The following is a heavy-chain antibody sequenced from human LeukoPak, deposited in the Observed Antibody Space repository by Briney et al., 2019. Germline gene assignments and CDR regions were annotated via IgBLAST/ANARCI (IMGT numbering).Heavy chain of an antibody. D-gene: IGHD3-10*01. Sequence: AGSLRLSCAASGFTVNGNYMSWVRHAPGKGLEWVSIIYSGGSTYYAESVKGGFTISRDNSINTLYHQMNSLKDEDTAFYCCGRDRVGAGRALLDLWGQGTLVSVSS. V-gene: IGHV3-53*01. CDR2: IYSGGST. CDR3: GRDRVGAGRALLDL. CDR1: GFTVNGNY. J-gene: IGHJ5*02.